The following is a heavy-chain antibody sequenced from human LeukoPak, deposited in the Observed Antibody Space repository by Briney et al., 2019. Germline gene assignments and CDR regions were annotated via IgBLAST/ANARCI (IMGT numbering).Heavy chain of an antibody. CDR2: TRNKANSYTT. D-gene: IGHD3-22*01. Sequence: PGGSLRLSCAASGFTFSDHYMDWVRQAPGKGLEWVGRTRNKANSYTTEYAASVKGRFTISRDDSKNSLYLHMSSLRAEDTAVCYCAAPGPYYYDSSEFDYWGQGTLVTVSS. CDR3: AAPGPYYYDSSEFDY. CDR1: GFTFSDHY. J-gene: IGHJ4*02. V-gene: IGHV3-72*01.